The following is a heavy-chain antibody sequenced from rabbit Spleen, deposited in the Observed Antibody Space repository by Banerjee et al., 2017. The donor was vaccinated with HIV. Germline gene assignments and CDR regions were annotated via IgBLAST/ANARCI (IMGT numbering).Heavy chain of an antibody. Sequence: QEQLTETGGGLVQPGGSLTLSCKASGIDFTKYYITWVRQAPGKGLEWIGIIYAAKGSTDYASWVNGRFTISITSSTTVTLQMTSLTAADTATYFCARNYAGSGAYGYGLWGPGTLVTVS. J-gene: IGHJ4*01. CDR3: ARNYAGSGAYGYGL. CDR1: GIDFTKYY. CDR2: IYAAKGST. V-gene: IGHV1S45*01. D-gene: IGHD4-2*01.